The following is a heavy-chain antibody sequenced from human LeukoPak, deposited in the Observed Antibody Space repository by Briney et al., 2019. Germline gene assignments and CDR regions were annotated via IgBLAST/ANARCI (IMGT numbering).Heavy chain of an antibody. CDR3: AKSDYGGPRGAFDI. D-gene: IGHD4-23*01. Sequence: PGGSLRLSCAASGFAFDDYAMHWVRQAPGKGLEWVSGISWNSGSTDYADSVKGRFTISRDNARNSLYLQMNSLRTEDTALYYCAKSDYGGPRGAFDIWGQGTMVTVSS. J-gene: IGHJ3*02. CDR2: ISWNSGST. CDR1: GFAFDDYA. V-gene: IGHV3-9*01.